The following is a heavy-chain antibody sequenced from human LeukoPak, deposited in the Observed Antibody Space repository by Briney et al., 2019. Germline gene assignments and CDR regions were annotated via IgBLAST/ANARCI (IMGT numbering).Heavy chain of an antibody. CDR1: GGSISTTPYS. D-gene: IGHD3-10*01. CDR2: NYHSGGT. Sequence: SETLSLTCTVSGGSISTTPYSWGWIRQLPGKGLEWIGTNYHSGGTYYNPSLRSRVTVSVDTSKNQFSLKLTSVTAADTAVYYCATEVITLVRGIIAHDAFDIRGQGTMVTVSS. J-gene: IGHJ3*02. CDR3: ATEVITLVRGIIAHDAFDI. V-gene: IGHV4-39*07.